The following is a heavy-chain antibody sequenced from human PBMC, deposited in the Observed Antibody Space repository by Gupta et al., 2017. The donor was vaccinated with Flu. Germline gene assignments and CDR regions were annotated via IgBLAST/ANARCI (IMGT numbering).Heavy chain of an antibody. Sequence: EVQLVESGGGQVKPGGSLRLSCAASGFTFNIYDMNWVRQAPGKGLEWVSFISTYGDYIYYADSVKGRFTVSRDNAENSLYLEMHSLRAEDTAVYYCVREPGIALRQAAFDSWGRGTLVTVSS. CDR1: GFTFNIYD. CDR3: VREPGIALRQAAFDS. V-gene: IGHV3-21*01. CDR2: ISTYGDYI. D-gene: IGHD6-6*01. J-gene: IGHJ4*02.